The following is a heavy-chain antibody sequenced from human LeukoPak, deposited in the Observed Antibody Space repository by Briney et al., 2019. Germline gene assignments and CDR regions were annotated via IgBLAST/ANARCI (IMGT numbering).Heavy chain of an antibody. CDR1: GGSFSGYY. D-gene: IGHD2-15*01. CDR2: IYHTVST. J-gene: IGHJ4*02. Sequence: SETLSLTCAVYGGSFSGYYWSGIRQPPGKGLEWIGSIYHTVSTYYNPSLKSRVTISIDTSKNQVSLNLSSVTAADTAIYYCAXXXXXCYSSICDYFNYWGQGTLVTVSS. CDR3: AXXXXXCYSSICDYFNY. V-gene: IGHV4-34*01.